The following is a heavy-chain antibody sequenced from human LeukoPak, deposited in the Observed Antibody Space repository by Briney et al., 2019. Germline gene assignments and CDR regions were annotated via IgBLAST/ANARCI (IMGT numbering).Heavy chain of an antibody. CDR3: ARRLGRKFGERFYYYHYMDV. J-gene: IGHJ6*03. Sequence: SETLSLTCAVYGGSFSGYYWSWIRQPPGKGLEWIGEINHSGSTNYNPPLKSRVTISVDTSKNQFSLKLSSVTAADTAVYYCARRLGRKFGERFYYYHYMDVWGKGTTVTVSS. CDR1: GGSFSGYY. CDR2: INHSGST. D-gene: IGHD3-10*01. V-gene: IGHV4-34*01.